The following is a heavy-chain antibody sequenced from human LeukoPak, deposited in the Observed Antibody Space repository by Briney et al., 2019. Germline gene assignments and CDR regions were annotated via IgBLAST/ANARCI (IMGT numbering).Heavy chain of an antibody. D-gene: IGHD6-19*01. J-gene: IGHJ4*02. CDR3: ARRVTNGWSYFDY. CDR1: GYSFTTYW. Sequence: GESLKISCKGSGYSFTTYWIGWVRQMPGKGLEWMGITYPGDSDTRYSPSFQGQVTISADKSISTAYVQWSSLKASDTAMYYCARRVTNGWSYFDYWGQGTLVTVSS. V-gene: IGHV5-51*01. CDR2: TYPGDSDT.